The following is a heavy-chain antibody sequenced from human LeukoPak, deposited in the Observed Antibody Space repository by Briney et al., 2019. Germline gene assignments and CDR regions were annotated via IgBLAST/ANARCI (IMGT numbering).Heavy chain of an antibody. V-gene: IGHV1-3*01. CDR3: ARGVTGVSGSSDNLILYAFDI. J-gene: IGHJ3*02. CDR1: GYTFTSYA. D-gene: IGHD1-26*01. Sequence: ASVKVSCKASGYTFTSYAMHWVRQAPGQRLEWMGWINAGNGNTKYSQKFQGRVTMTTDTSTSTAYMELRSLRSDDTAVYYCARGVTGVSGSSDNLILYAFDIWGQGTMVTVSS. CDR2: INAGNGNT.